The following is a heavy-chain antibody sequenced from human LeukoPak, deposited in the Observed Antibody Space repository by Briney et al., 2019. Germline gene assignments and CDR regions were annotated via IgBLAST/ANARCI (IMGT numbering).Heavy chain of an antibody. CDR2: ISSSSSYI. D-gene: IGHD4-4*01. CDR1: GFTFSSYS. Sequence: PGGSLRLSCAASGFTFSSYSMNWVRQAPGKGLEWVSSISSSSSYIYYADSVKGRFTISRDNAKNSLYLQMNSLRAEDTALYYCAKDILMTTSSWYYYGMDVWGQGTTVTVSS. J-gene: IGHJ6*02. CDR3: AKDILMTTSSWYYYGMDV. V-gene: IGHV3-21*04.